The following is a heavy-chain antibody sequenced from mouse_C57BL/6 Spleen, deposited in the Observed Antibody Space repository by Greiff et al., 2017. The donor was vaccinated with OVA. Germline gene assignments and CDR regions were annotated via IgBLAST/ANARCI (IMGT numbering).Heavy chain of an antibody. Sequence: EVQLQQSGPGLVKPSQSLSLTCSVTGYSITSGYYWNWIRQFPGNKLEWMGYISYDGSNNYNPSLKNRISITRDTSKNQFFLKLNSVTTEDTATYYCARSYGYDSFAYWGQGTLVTVSA. V-gene: IGHV3-6*01. CDR3: ARSYGYDSFAY. J-gene: IGHJ3*01. CDR2: ISYDGSN. D-gene: IGHD2-2*01. CDR1: GYSITSGYY.